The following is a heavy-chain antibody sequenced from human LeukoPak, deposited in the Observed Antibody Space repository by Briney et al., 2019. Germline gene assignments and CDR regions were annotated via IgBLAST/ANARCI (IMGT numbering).Heavy chain of an antibody. D-gene: IGHD3-10*01. CDR2: IYYSGST. V-gene: IGHV4-59*01. CDR1: GGSISPFY. Sequence: PSETLSLTCTVSGGSISPFYWNWIRQPPGKGLEWIGYIYYSGSTNYNPSLKSRVTISVDTSKNQFSLKLSSVTAADTAVYYCAAGMVRGVPAFDYWGQGTLVTVSS. CDR3: AAGMVRGVPAFDY. J-gene: IGHJ4*02.